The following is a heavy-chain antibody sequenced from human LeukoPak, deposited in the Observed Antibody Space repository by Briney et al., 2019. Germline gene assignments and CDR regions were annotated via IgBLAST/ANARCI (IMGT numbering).Heavy chain of an antibody. CDR1: GYTFSGYY. CDR3: ARRGAAVDY. V-gene: IGHV1-2*02. CDR2: IDPNSGGT. Sequence: ASVKVSCKASGYTFSGYYMHWVRQAPGQGLEWMGWIDPNSGGTNYAQKFQGRVTMTGDTSISTTYMELSSLRSDDTAVYYCARRGAAVDYWGQGTLVTVSS. J-gene: IGHJ4*02. D-gene: IGHD1-26*01.